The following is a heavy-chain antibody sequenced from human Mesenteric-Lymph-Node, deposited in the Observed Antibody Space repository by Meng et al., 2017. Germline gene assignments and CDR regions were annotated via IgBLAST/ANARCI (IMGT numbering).Heavy chain of an antibody. CDR3: ARDTPSLNWYFDL. Sequence: QVQLQESGPGPVKPSQTLSLTCTVSGGSISSVDYYWSWIRQPPGKGLEWIGYIYYSGSTYYNPSLKSRVTISVDTSKNQFSLKLSSVTAADTAVYYCARDTPSLNWYFDLWGRGTLVTVSS. CDR1: GGSISSVDYY. V-gene: IGHV4-30-4*01. CDR2: IYYSGST. J-gene: IGHJ2*01.